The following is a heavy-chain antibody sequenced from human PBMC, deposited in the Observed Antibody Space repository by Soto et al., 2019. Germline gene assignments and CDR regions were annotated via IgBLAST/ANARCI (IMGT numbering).Heavy chain of an antibody. Sequence: EVQLLESGGTLVQPGGSLRLSCAASGFTFSDYAMSWVRQAPGKGLEWVSAISGSGGSTYYADSVKGRFTISRDNSQNTLYLQMKSLRVDDTAVFYCAKDGGYSTLAEYFQHWGRGTLITVSS. D-gene: IGHD4-4*01. CDR3: AKDGGYSTLAEYFQH. CDR1: GFTFSDYA. J-gene: IGHJ1*01. V-gene: IGHV3-23*01. CDR2: ISGSGGST.